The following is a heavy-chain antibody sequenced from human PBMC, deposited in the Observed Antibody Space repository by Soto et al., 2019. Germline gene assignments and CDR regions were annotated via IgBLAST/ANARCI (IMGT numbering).Heavy chain of an antibody. CDR1: GGTFSSYA. CDR3: ARIVVVPAARLYFYYGMDV. V-gene: IGHV1-69*13. D-gene: IGHD2-2*01. Sequence: SVKVSRKASGGTFSSYAISWVRQAPGQGLEWMGGIIPIFGTANYAQKFQGRVTITADESTSTAYMELSSLRSEDTAVYYCARIVVVPAARLYFYYGMDVWGQGTTVTVSS. CDR2: IIPIFGTA. J-gene: IGHJ6*02.